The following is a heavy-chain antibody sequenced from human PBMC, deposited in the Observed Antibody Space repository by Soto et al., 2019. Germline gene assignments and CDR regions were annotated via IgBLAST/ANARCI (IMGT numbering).Heavy chain of an antibody. CDR1: GFTFRNYG. J-gene: IGHJ5*02. V-gene: IGHV3-30*18. CDR2: ISYDGSEK. Sequence: PGESLRLSCAASGFTFRNYGMHWVRQAPGKGLEWVASISYDGSEKYYGASVKGRFTISRDNSKSTLYVQMNGLRPEDTAIYYCEKDHSSSWYDWFDPWGQGTLVTVSS. CDR3: EKDHSSSWYDWFDP. D-gene: IGHD2-2*01.